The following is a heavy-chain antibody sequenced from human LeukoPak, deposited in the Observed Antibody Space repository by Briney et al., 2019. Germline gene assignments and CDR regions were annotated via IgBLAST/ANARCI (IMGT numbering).Heavy chain of an antibody. J-gene: IGHJ6*02. CDR1: GFTFSSYA. V-gene: IGHV3-30-3*01. CDR2: ISYDGSNK. D-gene: IGHD3-22*01. Sequence: GGSLRLSCAASGFTFSSYAMHWVRQAPGKGLEGVAVISYDGSNKYYADSVKGRFTISRDNSKNTLYLQMNSLRAEDTAVYYCARDLGMVVAKGTYGMDVWGQGTTVTVSS. CDR3: ARDLGMVVAKGTYGMDV.